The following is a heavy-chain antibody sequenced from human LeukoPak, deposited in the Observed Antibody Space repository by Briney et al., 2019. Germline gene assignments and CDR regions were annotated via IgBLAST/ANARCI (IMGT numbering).Heavy chain of an antibody. CDR2: INPSDGTT. V-gene: IGHV1-46*01. J-gene: IGHJ4*02. D-gene: IGHD3-22*01. CDR1: GYTLTSYY. Sequence: ASVKVSCKASGYTLTSYYMHWVRQVPGQGLEWTGIINPSDGTTRYAQKFQGRVTMTRDTSTSTVYMELSSLRSEDTAVYYCARGWLVVHSSGYYNIDYWGQGILVTVSS. CDR3: ARGWLVVHSSGYYNIDY.